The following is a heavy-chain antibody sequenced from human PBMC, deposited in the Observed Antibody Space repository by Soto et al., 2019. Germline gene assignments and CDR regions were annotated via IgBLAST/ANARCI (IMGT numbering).Heavy chain of an antibody. D-gene: IGHD3-10*01. V-gene: IGHV4-34*12. CDR2: IIHSGST. CDR3: AREVPSRYFAL. J-gene: IGHJ2*01. Sequence: QVRLQQWGAGLLKPSETMPLTCAVYGGSFSDYYWSWIRQHPGKGLAWIGEIIHSGSTNYNPSPTSSVTSSVDTSTNQVSLRLNSVTAADTAVYYCAREVPSRYFALWGRGTPVTVSS. CDR1: GGSFSDYY.